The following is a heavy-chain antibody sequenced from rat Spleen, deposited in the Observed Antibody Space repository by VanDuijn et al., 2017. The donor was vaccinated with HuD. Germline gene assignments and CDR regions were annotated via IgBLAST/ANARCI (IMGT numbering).Heavy chain of an antibody. CDR2: IRYDGGST. J-gene: IGHJ2*01. D-gene: IGHD1-7*01. CDR3: TTLGIPFGY. V-gene: IGHV5-20*01. Sequence: EVQLVESGGGLVQPGRSLKLSCAASGFTFSDYYMAWVRQAPTKGLEWVASIRYDGGSTYYRDSVRGRFSISRDNAKSSLYLQMDSLRSEDTATYYCTTLGIPFGYWGQGVMVTVSS. CDR1: GFTFSDYY.